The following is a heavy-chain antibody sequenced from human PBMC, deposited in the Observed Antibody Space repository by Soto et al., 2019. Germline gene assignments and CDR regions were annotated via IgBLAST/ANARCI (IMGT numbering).Heavy chain of an antibody. D-gene: IGHD4-4*01. Sequence: GASVKVSCKASGYTFTSYAMHWVRQAPGQRLEWMGWINAGNGNTKYSQKFQGRVTITRDTSASTAYMELSSLRSEDTAVYYCARPGDDYKYSWFDPWGQGTLVTVSS. CDR1: GYTFTSYA. J-gene: IGHJ5*02. CDR3: ARPGDDYKYSWFDP. CDR2: INAGNGNT. V-gene: IGHV1-3*01.